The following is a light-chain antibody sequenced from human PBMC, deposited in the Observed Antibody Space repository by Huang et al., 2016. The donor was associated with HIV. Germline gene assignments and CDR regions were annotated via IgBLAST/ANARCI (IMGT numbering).Light chain of an antibody. CDR3: QQYNDFRST. J-gene: IGKJ3*01. V-gene: IGKV3-15*01. CDR1: QIVSSH. Sequence: ETVMTHSPVTLSVSPGVRASLSCRSSQIVSSHLAWYQQKPGQAPRLLMYAASTRATGVPARFSGSGAGTEFTLTISTLQSEDSAVYYCQQYNDFRSTFGPGTRVEIK. CDR2: AAS.